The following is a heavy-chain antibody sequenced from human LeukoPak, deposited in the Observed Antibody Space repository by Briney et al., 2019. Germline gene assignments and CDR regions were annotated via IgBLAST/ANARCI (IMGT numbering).Heavy chain of an antibody. V-gene: IGHV3-23*01. J-gene: IGHJ4*02. Sequence: GGSLRLSCAASGFTFSSYAMNWVRQAPGKGLEWVSAVRGSDAGTSYADSVKGRFTISRDNSRNTVYLQLNHLRVEDTAIYYGAREGWISTADAVCWGKGTRVTVS. CDR1: GFTFSSYA. D-gene: IGHD2-2*03. CDR2: VRGSDAGT. CDR3: AREGWISTADAVC.